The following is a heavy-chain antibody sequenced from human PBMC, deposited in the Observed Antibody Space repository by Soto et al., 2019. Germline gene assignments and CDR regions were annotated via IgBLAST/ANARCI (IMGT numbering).Heavy chain of an antibody. CDR3: AKVSMIAENC. CDR2: INPNCGNT. D-gene: IGHD3-22*01. J-gene: IGHJ4*02. V-gene: IGHV1-8*01. Sequence: ASVKVACKASGYTFTGYDINWVRQATGQGLEWMGGINPNCGNTKYAQKFQGRVTITADESTSTAYMELSSLRSEDTAVYYCAKVSMIAENCWGQGTLVTVSS. CDR1: GYTFTGYD.